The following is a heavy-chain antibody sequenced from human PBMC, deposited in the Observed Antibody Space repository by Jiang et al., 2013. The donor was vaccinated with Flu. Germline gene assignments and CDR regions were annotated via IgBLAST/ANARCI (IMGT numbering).Heavy chain of an antibody. J-gene: IGHJ4*02. CDR3: ARAEKYSGFELPYFVY. V-gene: IGHV4-39*07. CDR2: IYYSGGT. CDR1: GGSISSSDYY. D-gene: IGHD5-12*01. Sequence: GPGLVKPSETLSLTCTVSGGSISSSDYYWVWIRQPPGKGLEWIGSIYYSGGTYYNPSLKSRVTLSVDTSKNHFSLKLRFVTAADTAVYYCARAEKYSGFELPYFVYWGQGILVTVSS.